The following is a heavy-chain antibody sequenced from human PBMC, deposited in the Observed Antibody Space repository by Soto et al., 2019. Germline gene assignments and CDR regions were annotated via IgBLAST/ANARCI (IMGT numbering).Heavy chain of an antibody. D-gene: IGHD3-10*01. CDR3: AREPPYGSGRGLDV. J-gene: IGHJ6*03. Sequence: PGGSLRLSCAASGFTFSSYSLNWVRQAPGKGLEWVSRINSDGSSTSYADSVKGRFTISRDNAKNTLYLQMNSLRAEDTAVYYCAREPPYGSGRGLDVWGKGTRVTAS. CDR1: GFTFSSYS. V-gene: IGHV3-74*01. CDR2: INSDGSST.